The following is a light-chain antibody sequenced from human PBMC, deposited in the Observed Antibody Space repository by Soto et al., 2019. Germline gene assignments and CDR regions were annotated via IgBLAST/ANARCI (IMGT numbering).Light chain of an antibody. J-gene: IGKJ4*01. CDR2: DAS. V-gene: IGKV3-11*01. CDR3: QQRSNWPLT. Sequence: VVRQSPATLSLSTGERATLSCRASQSISSYLAWYQQTPGQAPRLLIYDASTRATGIPARFSGIGSGTDFTLTISSLEPEDFAVYYCQQRSNWPLTFGRGTKVDIK. CDR1: QSISSY.